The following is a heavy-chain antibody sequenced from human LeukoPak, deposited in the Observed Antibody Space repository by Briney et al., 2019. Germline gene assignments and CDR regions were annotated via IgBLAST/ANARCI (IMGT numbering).Heavy chain of an antibody. V-gene: IGHV3-21*01. Sequence: PGGSLRLSCAASGFTFSNAWMSWVRQAPGKGLEWVSSISSSSSYIYYADSVKGRFTISRDNAKNSLYLQMNSLRAEDTAVYYCARVHDILTGYMSSADYWGQGTLVTVSS. J-gene: IGHJ4*02. CDR3: ARVHDILTGYMSSADY. D-gene: IGHD3-9*01. CDR2: ISSSSSYI. CDR1: GFTFSNAW.